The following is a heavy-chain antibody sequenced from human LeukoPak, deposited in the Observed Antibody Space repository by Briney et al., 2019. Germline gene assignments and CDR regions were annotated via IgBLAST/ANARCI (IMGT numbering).Heavy chain of an antibody. CDR2: IYTTGST. Sequence: PSETLSLTCNVSGVSMSTYYWTWIRQPAGKRLEWIGRIYTTGSTMYNPSLTSRVTMSVDTSKNLFSLRLTSVTAADTAVYYCARGWFGETGEDWFDPWGQGTLVTVSS. CDR1: GVSMSTYY. J-gene: IGHJ5*02. D-gene: IGHD3-10*01. CDR3: ARGWFGETGEDWFDP. V-gene: IGHV4-4*07.